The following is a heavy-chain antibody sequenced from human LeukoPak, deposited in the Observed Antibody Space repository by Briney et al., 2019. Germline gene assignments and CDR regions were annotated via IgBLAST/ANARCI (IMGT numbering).Heavy chain of an antibody. V-gene: IGHV4-59*01. CDR2: IYYSGST. J-gene: IGHJ4*02. Sequence: SETLSLTCTVSGGSINSYYWSWIRQPPGKGLEWIGSIYYSGSTNYNPSLKSRVTISVDTSKNQFSLKLSSVTAADTAVYYCARLRDSGFEHYFDFWGQGTLVTVSS. D-gene: IGHD5-12*01. CDR1: GGSINSYY. CDR3: ARLRDSGFEHYFDF.